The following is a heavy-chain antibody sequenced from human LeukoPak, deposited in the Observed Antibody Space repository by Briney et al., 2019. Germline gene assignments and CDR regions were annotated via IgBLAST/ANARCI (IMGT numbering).Heavy chain of an antibody. CDR2: IYHSGST. V-gene: IGHV4-4*02. D-gene: IGHD6-19*01. Sequence: SETLSLTCAVSGGSISSSNRWSWVRQPPGQGLEWIGEIYHSGSTNYNPSLKSRVTISVDKSKNQFSLKLSSVTAADTAVYYCARRGSGWYFPSDYWGQGTLVTVSS. CDR1: GGSISSSNR. CDR3: ARRGSGWYFPSDY. J-gene: IGHJ4*02.